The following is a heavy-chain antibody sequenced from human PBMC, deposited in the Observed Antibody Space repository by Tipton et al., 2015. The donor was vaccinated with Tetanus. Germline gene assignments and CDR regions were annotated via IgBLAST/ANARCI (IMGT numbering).Heavy chain of an antibody. Sequence: GSLRLSCAASGFAFSSYLMTWVRQAPGKGLELVASLKHDATEEYYVDSVRGRFAISRDNARNLLFLQMNGLRVEDTAVYYCARDVTGTASGRRWGQGTLVTVSS. CDR3: ARDVTGTASGRR. CDR2: LKHDATEE. V-gene: IGHV3-7*01. D-gene: IGHD1-14*01. J-gene: IGHJ4*02. CDR1: GFAFSSYL.